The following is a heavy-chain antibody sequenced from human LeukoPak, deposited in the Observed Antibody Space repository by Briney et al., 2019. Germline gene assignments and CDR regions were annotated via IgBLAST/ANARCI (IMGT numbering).Heavy chain of an antibody. V-gene: IGHV3-7*01. D-gene: IGHD5-18*01. CDR2: MKQDGSEK. CDR3: ARESDGYSYGYGGDY. CDR1: GFTFSSYW. Sequence: GGSLRLSCAASGFTFSSYWMSWVRQAPGKGLEWVANMKQDGSEKYYVDSVKGRFTISRDNAKNPLYLQMNSLRAEDTAVYYCARESDGYSYGYGGDYWGQGTLVTVSS. J-gene: IGHJ4*02.